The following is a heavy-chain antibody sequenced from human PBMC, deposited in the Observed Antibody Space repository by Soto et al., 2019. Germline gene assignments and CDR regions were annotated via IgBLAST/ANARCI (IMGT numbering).Heavy chain of an antibody. CDR1: GGSISGGGYL. D-gene: IGHD2-2*01. J-gene: IGHJ4*01. Sequence: QLQLQESGSRLVKPSQTLSLICTVSGGSISGGGYLWSWIRQPPGKGLEWIGYIYQSGDPFYSPHLKSRVTISIDRSKNQFSLNLRSVTAADTAMYYCARVPCITTSCFLDYWGHGTLVAVSS. V-gene: IGHV4-30-2*01. CDR2: IYQSGDP. CDR3: ARVPCITTSCFLDY.